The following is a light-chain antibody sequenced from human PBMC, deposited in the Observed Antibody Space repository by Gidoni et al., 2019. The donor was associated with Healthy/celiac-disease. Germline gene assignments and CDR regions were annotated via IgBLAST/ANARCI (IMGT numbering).Light chain of an antibody. CDR3: QQRSNWLFT. V-gene: IGKV3-11*01. J-gene: IGKJ3*01. CDR1: QSVSSY. Sequence: DIVLTQPPATLSLSPGERATLSCRASQSVSSYLAWYQQKPDQAPRLLIYDASNRATGIPARFSGSGSGTDFTLTISSLEPEDFAVYYCQQRSNWLFTFGPGTKVDIK. CDR2: DAS.